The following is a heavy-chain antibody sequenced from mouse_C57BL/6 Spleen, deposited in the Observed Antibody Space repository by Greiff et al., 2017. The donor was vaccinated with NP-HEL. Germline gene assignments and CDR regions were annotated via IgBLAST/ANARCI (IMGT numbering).Heavy chain of an antibody. CDR1: GYSITSGYY. CDR3: ARDMGYSYFDY. CDR2: ISYDGSN. Sequence: EVQLQESGPGLVKPSQSLSLTCSVTGYSITSGYYWNWIRQFPGNKLEWMGYISYDGSNNYNPSLKNRISITRDTSKNQFFLKLNSVTTEDTATYYCARDMGYSYFDYWGQGTTLTVSS. J-gene: IGHJ2*01. D-gene: IGHD1-1*02. V-gene: IGHV3-6*01.